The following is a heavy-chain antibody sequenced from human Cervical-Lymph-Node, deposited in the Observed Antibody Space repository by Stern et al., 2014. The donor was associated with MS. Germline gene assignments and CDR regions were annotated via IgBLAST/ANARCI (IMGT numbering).Heavy chain of an antibody. V-gene: IGHV3-74*01. CDR3: TKDTYGPEDY. CDR2: INRDGKPI. Sequence: EVQLVESGGGLVQPGGSLRLSCVASGFTFRNYWMHWVRQGPGKGLVWVARINRDGKPIPPADSVRGRFTISKDNPKNPLYLQMNSLRVEDPAVYYCTKDTYGPEDYWGQGPSVTVSS. J-gene: IGHJ4*02. D-gene: IGHD3-10*01. CDR1: GFTFRNYW.